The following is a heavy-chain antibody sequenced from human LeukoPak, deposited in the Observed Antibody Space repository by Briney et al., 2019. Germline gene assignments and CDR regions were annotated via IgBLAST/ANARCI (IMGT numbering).Heavy chain of an antibody. V-gene: IGHV3-48*03. D-gene: IGHD6-19*01. CDR2: ISSSGSTI. J-gene: IGHJ4*02. CDR1: GFTFSSYE. CDR3: ARDSSGWIVFDY. Sequence: GGSLRLSCAASGFTFSSYEMNWVRQAPGEGLEWVSYISSSGSTIYYADSVKGRFTISRDNAKNSLYLQMNSLRAEDTAVYYCARDSSGWIVFDYWGQGTLVTVSS.